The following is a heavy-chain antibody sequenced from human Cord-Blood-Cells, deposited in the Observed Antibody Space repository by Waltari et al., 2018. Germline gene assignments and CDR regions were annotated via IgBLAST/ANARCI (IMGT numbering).Heavy chain of an antibody. J-gene: IGHJ1*01. D-gene: IGHD6-13*01. CDR2: INPNSGGT. Sequence: QVQLVQSGAEVKKPGASVKVSCKASGYTFTGYYMHWVRQAPGQGLEWMGWINPNSGGTNYAQKVQGRVTMTRDTSISTAYMELSRLRSDDTAVYYCARGGGSSWYGNQHWGQGTLVTVSS. CDR1: GYTFTGYY. CDR3: ARGGGSSWYGNQH. V-gene: IGHV1-2*02.